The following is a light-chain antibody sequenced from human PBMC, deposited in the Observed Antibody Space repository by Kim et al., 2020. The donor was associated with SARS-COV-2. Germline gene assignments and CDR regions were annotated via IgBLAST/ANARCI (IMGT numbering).Light chain of an antibody. V-gene: IGKV1-9*01. CDR3: QQLNSYPIT. CDR1: LGISRY. J-gene: IGKJ5*01. CDR2: AAS. Sequence: ASRGDKVTFRCRASLGISRYLVWYQQRPGKAPKLLLYAASTLQSGVPSRFRGIGSGTDFALTISSLQPEEFATYCCQQLNSYPITFGQGTRLEIK.